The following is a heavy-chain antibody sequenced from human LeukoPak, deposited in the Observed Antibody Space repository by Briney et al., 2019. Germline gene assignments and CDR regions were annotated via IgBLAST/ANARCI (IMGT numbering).Heavy chain of an antibody. CDR2: IYYSVNT. CDR3: APGGTVGSRGSWFDP. CDR1: GGSISSSDYY. D-gene: IGHD1-26*01. V-gene: IGHV4-39*01. J-gene: IGHJ5*02. Sequence: SETLSLTCSVSGGSISSSDYYWGWIRQPPGKGLEWIGSIYYSVNTYYNPSLRGRITISVDTSKNQFSLKLSSVTAADTAVYYCAPGGTVGSRGSWFDPWGREPWSPSPQ.